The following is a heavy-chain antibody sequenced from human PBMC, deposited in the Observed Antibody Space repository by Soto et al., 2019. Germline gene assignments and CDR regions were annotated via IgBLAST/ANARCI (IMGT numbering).Heavy chain of an antibody. CDR1: ESIFRGYG. CDR2: IRFDGSNE. CDR3: ARFGIGGTAFWGQLDY. D-gene: IGHD2-15*01. V-gene: IGHV3-33*01. Sequence: GGSLRLSCAASESIFRGYGMHWIRQTPDKGLEWVAIIRFDGSNEHYADSVKGRFTISRDNSKNMLYLQMNSLRVEDTALYYCARFGIGGTAFWGQLDYWGQRSLDTGSS. J-gene: IGHJ4*02.